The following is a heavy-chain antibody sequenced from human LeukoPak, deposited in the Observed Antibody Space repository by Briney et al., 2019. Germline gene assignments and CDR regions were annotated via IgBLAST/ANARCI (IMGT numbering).Heavy chain of an antibody. CDR3: ARGLMMAVAGRGEFHY. Sequence: SETLSLTCIVSGGSISSYYWSWIRQPPGKGLEWIEYIYYSGSTNYNPSLKSRVTISVDTSKNQFSLKLSSVTAADTAVYYCARGLMMAVAGRGEFHYWGQGTLVTVSS. CDR1: GGSISSYY. J-gene: IGHJ4*02. D-gene: IGHD6-13*01. CDR2: IYYSGST. V-gene: IGHV4-59*01.